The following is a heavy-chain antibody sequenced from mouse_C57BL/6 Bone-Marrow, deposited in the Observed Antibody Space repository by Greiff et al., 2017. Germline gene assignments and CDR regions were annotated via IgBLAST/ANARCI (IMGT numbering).Heavy chain of an antibody. V-gene: IGHV5-2*01. J-gene: IGHJ1*03. CDR2: ISSDGGST. Sequence: EVKLVESGGGLVQPGESLKLSCESNEYAFPSHDMSWVRKTPEKRLELVAAISSDGGSTYYPDTMERRFIISRDNTKKTLYLQMSSLRSEDTALYYCSRQEWGNPGYFDVWGTGTTVTVSS. CDR3: SRQEWGNPGYFDV. D-gene: IGHD2-1*01. CDR1: EYAFPSHD.